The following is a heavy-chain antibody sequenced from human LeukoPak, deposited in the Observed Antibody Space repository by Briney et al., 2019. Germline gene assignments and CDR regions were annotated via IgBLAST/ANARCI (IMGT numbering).Heavy chain of an antibody. CDR3: AKDREVLLCFGFNFDY. D-gene: IGHD3-10*01. J-gene: IGHJ4*02. Sequence: GGSLRLSCAASGFTFSSYGMHWVRQAPGKGLEWVAVISYDGSNKYYADSVKGRFTISRDNSKNTMYLQMNSLRAEDTAVYFCAKDREVLLCFGFNFDYWGQGTLVTVSS. CDR2: ISYDGSNK. CDR1: GFTFSSYG. V-gene: IGHV3-30*18.